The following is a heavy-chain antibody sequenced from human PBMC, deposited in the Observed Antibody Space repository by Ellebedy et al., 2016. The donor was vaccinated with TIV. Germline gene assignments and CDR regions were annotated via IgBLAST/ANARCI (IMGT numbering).Heavy chain of an antibody. Sequence: SETLSLTCAVSGGSLSDNYWTWIRQPPGKGLEWIGYLYYTGSTKYNPSLKSRVTISVNTPRNQFSLKLNSVTAADTAVYYCVSSVSVDAFDLWGQGTMVTVSS. D-gene: IGHD3-10*01. CDR3: VSSVSVDAFDL. J-gene: IGHJ3*01. CDR2: LYYTGST. CDR1: GGSLSDNY. V-gene: IGHV4-59*01.